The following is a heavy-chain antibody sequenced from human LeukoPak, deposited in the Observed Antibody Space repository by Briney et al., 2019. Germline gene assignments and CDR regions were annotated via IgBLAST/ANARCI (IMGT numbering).Heavy chain of an antibody. V-gene: IGHV3-33*01. CDR3: ARVSVGVPTDFDY. CDR2: IWNNGNNR. J-gene: IGHJ4*02. D-gene: IGHD1-26*01. CDR1: GFIFSDYG. Sequence: GGSLRLSCAASGFIFSDYGMHWARQAPGKGLEWVAVIWNNGNNRYADSVRGRFTISRDDSKNTPYLQMDSLRAEDTAVYYCARVSVGVPTDFDYWGQGTLVTVSS.